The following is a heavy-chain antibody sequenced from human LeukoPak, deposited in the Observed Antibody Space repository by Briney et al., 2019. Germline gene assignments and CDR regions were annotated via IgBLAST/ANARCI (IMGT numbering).Heavy chain of an antibody. J-gene: IGHJ4*02. D-gene: IGHD5-24*01. V-gene: IGHV4-59*01. CDR1: GVSISSYH. CDR2: IYNSGST. Sequence: SETLSLTCTVSGVSISSYHWTWIRQPPREGLEWIGHIYNSGSTNYNPSLRGRVTISLDTSKNQVSLKLSSVTAADTAMYYCARKDGDGWGQGTLVTVSS. CDR3: ARKDGDG.